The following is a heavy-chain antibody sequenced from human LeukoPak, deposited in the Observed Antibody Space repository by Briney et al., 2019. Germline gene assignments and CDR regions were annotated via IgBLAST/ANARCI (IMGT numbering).Heavy chain of an antibody. CDR2: IYPGDSHT. CDR3: ARGLLWFGELSIDY. V-gene: IGHV5-51*01. Sequence: GESLKISCKGSGYSLTNYWIGWVRQMPGKGLEWMGIIYPGDSHTRYSPSFQGQVTISADKSISTAYLQWSSLKASDTAMYYCARGLLWFGELSIDYWGQGTLVTVSS. D-gene: IGHD3-10*01. J-gene: IGHJ4*02. CDR1: GYSLTNYW.